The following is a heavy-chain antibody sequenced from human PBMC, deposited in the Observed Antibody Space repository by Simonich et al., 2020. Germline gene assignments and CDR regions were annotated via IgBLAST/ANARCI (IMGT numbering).Heavy chain of an antibody. J-gene: IGHJ4*02. V-gene: IGHV3-30*07. Sequence: GGGVVQPGGSLRLSCAASGFTFSSYALHGVRRAPGKGLEWVAVISYDGSNKYYADSVKGRFTISRDNSKKTLYRQMNSLRAEDTAVYYCARDLGSSYYFDYWGQGTLVTVSS. CDR3: ARDLGSSYYFDY. D-gene: IGHD6-6*01. CDR2: ISYDGSNK. CDR1: GFTFSSYA.